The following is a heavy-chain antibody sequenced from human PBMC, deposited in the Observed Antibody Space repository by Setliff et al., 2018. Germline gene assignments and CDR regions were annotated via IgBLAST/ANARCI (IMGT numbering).Heavy chain of an antibody. Sequence: GASVKVSCKASGYTFTNYAMNWVRQAPGQGLEWMGWINTNTGFPTYAQGFTGRFVFSLDTSVSTAYLQISSVKAEDTAVYYCARGYGSGGSCADFDYWGQGTLVTVSS. CDR1: GYTFTNYA. J-gene: IGHJ4*02. D-gene: IGHD2-15*01. CDR3: ARGYGSGGSCADFDY. V-gene: IGHV7-4-1*02. CDR2: INTNTGFP.